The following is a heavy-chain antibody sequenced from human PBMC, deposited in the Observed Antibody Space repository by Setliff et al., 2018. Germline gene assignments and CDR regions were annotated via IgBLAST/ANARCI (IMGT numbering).Heavy chain of an antibody. CDR2: INPASGST. Sequence: ASVKVSCKASGYTFPNYYLHWVRQAPGQGLEWMGQINPASGSTTYAQKFQGRVTMTRDTSSSTIYMEVNSLTSDDTAVYFCAKQGDLAFDYWGQGTQVTVSS. V-gene: IGHV1-2*06. CDR3: AKQGDLAFDY. D-gene: IGHD3-16*01. J-gene: IGHJ4*02. CDR1: GYTFPNYY.